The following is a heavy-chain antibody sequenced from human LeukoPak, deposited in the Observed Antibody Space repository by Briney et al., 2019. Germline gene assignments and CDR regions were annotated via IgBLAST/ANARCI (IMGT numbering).Heavy chain of an antibody. CDR1: GGSISSSSYY. CDR2: MYYSGST. V-gene: IGHV4-39*01. D-gene: IGHD2-2*01. Sequence: SETPSLTCTVSGGSISSSSYYWGWIRQPPGKGLEWIGSMYYSGSTYYNPSLKSRVTISVDTSKNQFSLKLSSVTAADTAVYYCASVYCRSTSCWFDYWGQGALVTVSS. CDR3: ASVYCRSTSCWFDY. J-gene: IGHJ4*02.